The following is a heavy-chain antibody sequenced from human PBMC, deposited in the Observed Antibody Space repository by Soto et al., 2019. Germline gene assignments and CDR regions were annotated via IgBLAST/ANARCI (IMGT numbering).Heavy chain of an antibody. J-gene: IGHJ4*02. CDR3: ARTSTSVTRFDY. V-gene: IGHV4-4*02. D-gene: IGHD1-1*01. CDR2: VYHSGST. CDR1: GGSISTINW. Sequence: QVQLQESGPGLVKPSGTLSLTCAVSGGSISTINWWSWVRQPPGKGLEWIGEVYHSGSTNYNPSFKCRVAMSVDKSKNKCSLKFNSVPAADTALYYCARTSTSVTRFDYWGQGSLVTVSS.